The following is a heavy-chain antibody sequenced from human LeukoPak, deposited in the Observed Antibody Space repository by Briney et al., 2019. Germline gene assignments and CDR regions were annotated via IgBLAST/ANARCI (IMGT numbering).Heavy chain of an antibody. CDR1: GFTFSTYA. Sequence: GRSLRLSCAASGFTFSTYAMHWVRQAPGKGLEWVAFMRHDGSEIYYADSVKGRFTISRDNSKNTLYLQMNSLIAEDTAVYYCAKTGFQWGDYFYYMDVWGKGTTVTVSS. CDR2: MRHDGSEI. CDR3: AKTGFQWGDYFYYMDV. V-gene: IGHV3-30*02. J-gene: IGHJ6*03. D-gene: IGHD1-14*01.